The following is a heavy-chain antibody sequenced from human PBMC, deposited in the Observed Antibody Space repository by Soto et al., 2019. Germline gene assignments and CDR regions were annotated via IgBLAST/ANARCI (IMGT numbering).Heavy chain of an antibody. CDR1: GYTLTELS. J-gene: IGHJ4*02. Sequence: ASVKVSCKVSGYTLTELSMHWVRQAPGKGLEWMGGFDPEDGETIYAQKFQGRVTMTEDTSTDTAYMELSSLGSEDTAVYYCATGSDCSSTSCLWGGIDYWGQGTLVTVSS. CDR3: ATGSDCSSTSCLWGGIDY. D-gene: IGHD2-2*01. V-gene: IGHV1-24*01. CDR2: FDPEDGET.